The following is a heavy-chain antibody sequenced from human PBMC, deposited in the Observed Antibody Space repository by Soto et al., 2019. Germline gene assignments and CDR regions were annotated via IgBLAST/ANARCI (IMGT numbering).Heavy chain of an antibody. Sequence: ASVKVSCKASGYTFTSYDINWVRQATGQGLEWMGWMNPNSGNTGYAQKFQGRVTMTRNTSISTAYMELSSLRSEDTAVYYCARGLSDYGSYYYYMDVWGKGTTVTVSS. J-gene: IGHJ6*03. CDR2: MNPNSGNT. CDR1: GYTFTSYD. CDR3: ARGLSDYGSYYYYMDV. D-gene: IGHD3-10*01. V-gene: IGHV1-8*01.